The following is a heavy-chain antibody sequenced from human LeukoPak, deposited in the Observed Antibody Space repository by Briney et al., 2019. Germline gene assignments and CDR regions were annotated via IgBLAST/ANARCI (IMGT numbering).Heavy chain of an antibody. D-gene: IGHD3-10*01. J-gene: IGHJ4*02. CDR3: ARDKRELLWFGELSYFDY. CDR2: IYYSGST. CDR1: GGSISSYY. V-gene: IGHV4-59*06. Sequence: SETLSLTCTVSGGSISSYYWSWIRQHPGKGLEWIGYIYYSGSTYYNPSLKSRVTISVDTSKNQFSLKLSSVTAADTAVYYCARDKRELLWFGELSYFDYWGQGTLVTVSS.